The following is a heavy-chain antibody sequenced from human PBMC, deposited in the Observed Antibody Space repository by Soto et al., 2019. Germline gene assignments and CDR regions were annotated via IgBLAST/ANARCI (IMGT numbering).Heavy chain of an antibody. D-gene: IGHD5-12*01. CDR2: INPNGGVT. V-gene: IGHV1-2*04. Sequence: QVQLVQSGAEVRKPGASVTVSCRSSGDSFNDYYIHWVRQAPGQGFEWMGWINPNGGVTKYAQKFQGWVSMTRDTSIRTVYMQLSRLRSDDTAVYYCARESGGATATLDYYYFYMDVWGTGTTAPVSS. J-gene: IGHJ6*03. CDR1: GDSFNDYY. CDR3: ARESGGATATLDYYYFYMDV.